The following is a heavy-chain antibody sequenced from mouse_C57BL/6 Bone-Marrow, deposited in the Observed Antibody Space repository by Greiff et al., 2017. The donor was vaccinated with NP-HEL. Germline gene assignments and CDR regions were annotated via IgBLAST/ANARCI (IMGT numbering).Heavy chain of an antibody. CDR2: IYPGDGDT. CDR1: GYAFSSYW. V-gene: IGHV1-80*01. D-gene: IGHD1-1*01. J-gene: IGHJ4*01. CDR3: AREGYYYGSSYAMDY. Sequence: VKLQESGAELVKPGASVKISCKASGYAFSSYWMNWVKQRPGKGLEWIGQIYPGDGDTNYNGKFKGKATLTADKSSSTAYMQLSSLTSEDSAVYFCAREGYYYGSSYAMDYWGQGTSVTVSS.